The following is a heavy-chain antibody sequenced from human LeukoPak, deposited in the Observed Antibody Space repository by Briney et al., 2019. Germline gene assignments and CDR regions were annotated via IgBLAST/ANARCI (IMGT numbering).Heavy chain of an antibody. CDR2: ISYDGSNE. D-gene: IGHD3-22*01. CDR1: GFTFSNYG. Sequence: PGGSLRLSCTASGFTFSNYGMHWGRQAPGKGLEWVAVISYDGSNEYYADSVKGRFAISRDNSKNTLFLQMNSLRPEDTAVYHCAKVALFSGYYPPFDYWGQGTLVTVSS. CDR3: AKVALFSGYYPPFDY. V-gene: IGHV3-30*18. J-gene: IGHJ4*02.